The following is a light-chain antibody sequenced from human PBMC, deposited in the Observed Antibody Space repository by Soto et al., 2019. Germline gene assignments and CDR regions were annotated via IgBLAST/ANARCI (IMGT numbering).Light chain of an antibody. CDR3: QQYNTWPPLT. J-gene: IGKJ4*01. V-gene: IGKV3-15*01. Sequence: EIVMTQPPATLAVSPGERATLSCRSSQYIGSDLAWYQQQPGQPPRLLVYGESTRATGIPARFSGSMSGTEFILTISSLQSEDVAVYYCQQYNTWPPLTFGGGIKVEI. CDR2: GES. CDR1: QYIGSD.